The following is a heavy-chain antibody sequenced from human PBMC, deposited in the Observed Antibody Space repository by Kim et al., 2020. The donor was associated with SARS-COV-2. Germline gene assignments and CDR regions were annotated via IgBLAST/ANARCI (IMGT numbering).Heavy chain of an antibody. D-gene: IGHD6-13*01. CDR3: AISSYSSSWYSWFDP. V-gene: IGHV3-48*03. J-gene: IGHJ5*02. CDR2: ISSSGSTI. CDR1: GFTFSSYE. Sequence: GGSLRLSCAASGFTFSSYEMNWVRQAPGKGLEWVSYISSSGSTIYYADSVKGRFTISRDNAKNSLYLQMNSLRAEDTAVYYCAISSYSSSWYSWFDPWGQGTLVTVSS.